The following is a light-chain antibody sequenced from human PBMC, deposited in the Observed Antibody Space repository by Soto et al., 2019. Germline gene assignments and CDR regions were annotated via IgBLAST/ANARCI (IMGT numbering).Light chain of an antibody. CDR2: GAS. CDR3: QHYGSSPGYT. Sequence: EIVLTQSPGTLSLSPGERATLSCRASQNISSSYLAWYQQKPGQAPRLLIYGASSRATGIPDRFSGSGSGTDFTLTISRLETEDFAVYYCQHYGSSPGYTFGQGTKLEIK. J-gene: IGKJ2*01. CDR1: QNISSSY. V-gene: IGKV3-20*01.